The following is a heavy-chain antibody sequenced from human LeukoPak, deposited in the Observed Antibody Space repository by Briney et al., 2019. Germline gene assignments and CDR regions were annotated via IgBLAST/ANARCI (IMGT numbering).Heavy chain of an antibody. CDR3: ARAAIVGTTYCFDY. D-gene: IGHD1-26*01. J-gene: IGHJ4*02. V-gene: IGHV1-2*02. Sequence: ASVKVSCKASGYTFTDSYIQWVRQAPGQGLEWMGWLNPNIGDTNYAQKFRGRVTMTRDTSIGTAYMELNSLRSDDTAVYYCARAAIVGTTYCFDYWGQGTLVTVSS. CDR2: LNPNIGDT. CDR1: GYTFTDSY.